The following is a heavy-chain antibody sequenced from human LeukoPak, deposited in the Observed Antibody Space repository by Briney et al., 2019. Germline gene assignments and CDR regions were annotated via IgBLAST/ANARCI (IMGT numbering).Heavy chain of an antibody. V-gene: IGHV4-59*01. CDR1: GGSISSYY. D-gene: IGHD6-13*01. J-gene: IGHJ6*03. CDR2: IYYSGST. Sequence: PSETLSLTCTVSGGSISSYYWSWIRQPPGKGLEWIGYIYYSGSTNYNPTLKSRVTISVDTSKNQFSLKLSSVTAADTAVYYCARVRQESSRWDYYTDVWGKGTTVTVSS. CDR3: ARVRQESSRWDYYTDV.